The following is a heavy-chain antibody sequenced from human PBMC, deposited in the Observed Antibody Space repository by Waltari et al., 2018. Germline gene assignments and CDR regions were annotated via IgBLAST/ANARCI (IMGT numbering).Heavy chain of an antibody. D-gene: IGHD5-12*01. CDR2: TNKEGSEK. CDR1: GFTFSNFH. CDR3: TTAGDILGRGDRAF. Sequence: DVFLQESGGGLVQPGGSLRLACAASGFTFSNFHMTWVRQTPGKGLEGVAGTNKEGSEKYYVESVKGRFTISRDNDENSLFLQMNSLRPDDTAVYYCTTAGDILGRGDRAFWGQGALVTVSS. V-gene: IGHV3-7*01. J-gene: IGHJ4*02.